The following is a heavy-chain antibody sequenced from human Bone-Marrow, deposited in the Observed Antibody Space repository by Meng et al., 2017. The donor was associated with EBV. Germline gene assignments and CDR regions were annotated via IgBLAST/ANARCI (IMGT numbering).Heavy chain of an antibody. CDR3: ARDLGITGTVLGH. D-gene: IGHD1-20*01. V-gene: IGHV3-30-3*01. Sequence: QVQLVESGXGGVQPXRSLRLPCAASEFSFSNYVMHWVRQAPGKGLEWVAVISYDGSKKYYADSVKGRFTISRDNSKNTLYLQMSSLRPEDTAVYYCARDLGITGTVLGHWGQGTLVTVSS. J-gene: IGHJ4*02. CDR1: EFSFSNYV. CDR2: ISYDGSKK.